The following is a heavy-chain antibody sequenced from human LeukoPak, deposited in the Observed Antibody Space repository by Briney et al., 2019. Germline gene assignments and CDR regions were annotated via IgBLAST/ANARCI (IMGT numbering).Heavy chain of an antibody. Sequence: GGSLRLSCAASGFTFTSYYMHWVRQAPGQGLEWMGIINPSGGSTSYAQKFQGRVTMTRDTSTSTVYMELSSLRSEDTAVYYCARDDFDYWGQGTLVTVSS. V-gene: IGHV1-46*01. J-gene: IGHJ4*02. CDR1: GFTFTSYY. CDR3: ARDDFDY. CDR2: INPSGGST.